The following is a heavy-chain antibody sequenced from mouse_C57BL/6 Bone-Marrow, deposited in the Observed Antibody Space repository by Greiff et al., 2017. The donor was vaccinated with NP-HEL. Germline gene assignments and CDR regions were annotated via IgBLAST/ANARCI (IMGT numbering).Heavy chain of an antibody. V-gene: IGHV1-50*01. CDR2: IDPSDSYT. J-gene: IGHJ4*01. CDR1: GYTFTSYW. D-gene: IGHD3-3*01. Sequence: QVQLQQPGAELVKPGASVKLSCKASGYTFTSYWMQWVKQRPGQGLEWIGEIDPSDSYTNYNQKFKGKATLTVDTSSSTAYMQLSSLTSEDSAVYYCARRGGPDWGQGTSVTVSS. CDR3: ARRGGPD.